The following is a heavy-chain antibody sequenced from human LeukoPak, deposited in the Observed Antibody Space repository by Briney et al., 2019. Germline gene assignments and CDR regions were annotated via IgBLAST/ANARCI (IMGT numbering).Heavy chain of an antibody. CDR2: IRYDGLIK. CDR1: GFTFSSYG. Sequence: GGSLRLSCTASGFTFSSYGFHWVRQAPGNGLEWLAFIRYDGLIKFYADSVKGRFNVSRDNSKDTVYLQTNSLRPEDTAVYYCAKDRQDYGAHWGQGTLVTVSS. J-gene: IGHJ4*02. V-gene: IGHV3-30*02. CDR3: AKDRQDYGAH. D-gene: IGHD4-17*01.